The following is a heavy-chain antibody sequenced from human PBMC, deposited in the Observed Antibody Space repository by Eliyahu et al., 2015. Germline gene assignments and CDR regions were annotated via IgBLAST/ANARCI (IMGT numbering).Heavy chain of an antibody. V-gene: IGHV4-38-2*02. J-gene: IGHJ4*02. CDR1: GFXITGGXX. CDR2: TYHSGGT. D-gene: IGHD3-10*01. Sequence: QVQLQESGPGLVKPSETLSLTCTVXGFXITGGXXWGWIRQPPGKGLEWVGSTYHSGGTFFNPSLKTRITMSVDTSKNQFSLNLNSVTAADTAVYYCARVLDYYGSGTYGADYWGQGTLVTVSS. CDR3: ARVLDYYGSGTYGADY.